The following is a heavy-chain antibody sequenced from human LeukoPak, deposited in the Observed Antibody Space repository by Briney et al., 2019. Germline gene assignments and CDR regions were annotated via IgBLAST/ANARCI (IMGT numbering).Heavy chain of an antibody. Sequence: GGALRLSCAASGFTFSSYWMHWVRQAPGKGLVWVSRINSDGSSTSYADSVKGRFTISRDNAKNTLYLQMNSLRAEDTAVYYCTREVGTHSGYDYFDYWGQGTLVTVSS. D-gene: IGHD5-12*01. CDR1: GFTFSSYW. V-gene: IGHV3-74*01. CDR3: TREVGTHSGYDYFDY. J-gene: IGHJ4*02. CDR2: INSDGSST.